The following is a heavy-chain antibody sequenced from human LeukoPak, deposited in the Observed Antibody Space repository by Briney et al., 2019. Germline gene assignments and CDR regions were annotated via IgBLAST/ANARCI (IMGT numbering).Heavy chain of an antibody. V-gene: IGHV4-59*01. D-gene: IGHD3-22*01. J-gene: IGHJ4*02. CDR1: DGSISSYY. CDR2: IYYSGST. CDR3: ARVTFSYDSSGYRIPNFDY. Sequence: SETLSLTCTVSDGSISSYYWSWIRQPPGKGLEWIGYIYYSGSTNYNPSPKSRVTISVDTSKNQFSLKLSSMTAADTAVYYCARVTFSYDSSGYRIPNFDYWGQGTLVTVSS.